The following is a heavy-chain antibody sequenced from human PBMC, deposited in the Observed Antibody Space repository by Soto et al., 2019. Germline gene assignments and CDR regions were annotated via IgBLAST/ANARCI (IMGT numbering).Heavy chain of an antibody. V-gene: IGHV4-59*01. CDR1: GGSISSYY. CDR2: MYYSGST. D-gene: IGHD2-15*01. CDR3: ARVRLLGSGYYGMDV. J-gene: IGHJ6*02. Sequence: PSETLSLTCTVSGGSISSYYWSWIRQPPGKGLEWIGYMYYSGSTNYNPSLKSQVTISVDTSKNQFSLKLSSVTAADTAVYYCARVRLLGSGYYGMDVWGQGTTVTVSS.